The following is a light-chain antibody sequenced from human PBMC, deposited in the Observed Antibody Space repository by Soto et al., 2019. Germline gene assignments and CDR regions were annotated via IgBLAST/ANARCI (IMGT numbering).Light chain of an antibody. CDR3: QQYGSSPRGT. CDR2: GAS. J-gene: IGKJ2*01. CDR1: QSVSSSY. V-gene: IGKV3-20*01. Sequence: ETVLTQSPGTLSLSPGERATLSCRASQSVSSSYLAWYQQKSGQAPRLLIYGASSRATGIPDRFSGSGSGTDFTLTISRLEPEDFAVYYCQQYGSSPRGTFGQGTKLEIK.